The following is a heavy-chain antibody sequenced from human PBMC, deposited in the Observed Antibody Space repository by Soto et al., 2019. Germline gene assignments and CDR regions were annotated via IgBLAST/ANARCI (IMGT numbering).Heavy chain of an antibody. CDR2: INSDGSST. J-gene: IGHJ6*02. CDR3: ARVLTITIFGVVARAHGMDV. D-gene: IGHD3-3*01. Sequence: GGSLRLSCAASGFTFSSYWMHWVRQAPGKGLVWVSRINSDGSSTGYADSVKGRFTISRDNAKNTLYLQMNSLRAEDTAVYYCARVLTITIFGVVARAHGMDVWGQGTTVTVSS. CDR1: GFTFSSYW. V-gene: IGHV3-74*01.